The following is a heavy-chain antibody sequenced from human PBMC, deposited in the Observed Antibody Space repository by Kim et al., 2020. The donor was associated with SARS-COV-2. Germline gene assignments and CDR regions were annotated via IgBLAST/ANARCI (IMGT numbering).Heavy chain of an antibody. CDR1: GGSFSGYY. D-gene: IGHD2-15*01. V-gene: IGHV4-34*01. Sequence: SETLSLTCAVYGGSFSGYYWSWIRQPPGKGLEWIGEINHSGSTNYNPSLKSRVTISVDTSKNQFSLKLSSVTAADTAVYYCASCCRARKRGPENHYYYYGMDVWGQGTTVTVSS. CDR2: INHSGST. CDR3: ASCCRARKRGPENHYYYYGMDV. J-gene: IGHJ6*02.